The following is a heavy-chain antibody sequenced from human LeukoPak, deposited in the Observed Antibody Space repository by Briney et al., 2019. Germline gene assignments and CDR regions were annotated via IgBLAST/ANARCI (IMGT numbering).Heavy chain of an antibody. CDR2: MSAYNSKT. V-gene: IGHV1-18*01. CDR1: GYIFTSYG. Sequence: GASVKVSCKASGYIFTSYGIAWVRQAPGQGLEWMGWMSAYNSKTDYPQKFQGRVTMTTDISTSTAYMDLRNLTSDDTAMYYCTRARIAHWRFDLWGRGTPVTVSS. D-gene: IGHD2-21*01. J-gene: IGHJ2*01. CDR3: TRARIAHWRFDL.